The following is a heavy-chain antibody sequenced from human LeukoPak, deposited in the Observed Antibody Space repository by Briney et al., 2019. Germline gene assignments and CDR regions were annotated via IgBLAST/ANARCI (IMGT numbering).Heavy chain of an antibody. D-gene: IGHD6-13*01. CDR3: ARAYEGIAVAGTLDY. J-gene: IGHJ4*02. CDR1: GFTFNNYN. CDR2: ITSTSTTI. Sequence: PGGSLRLSCTASGFTFNNYNMNWVRQAQGQGLKWVSYITSTSTTIYYADPVKGRFTISRDNSKNTLYLQMNSLRAEDTAVYYCARAYEGIAVAGTLDYWGQGTLVTVSS. V-gene: IGHV3-48*01.